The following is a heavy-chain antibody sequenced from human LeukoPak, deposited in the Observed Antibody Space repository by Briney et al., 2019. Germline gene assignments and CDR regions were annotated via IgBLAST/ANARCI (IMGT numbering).Heavy chain of an antibody. CDR1: GYTFTSYY. J-gene: IGHJ6*03. CDR2: INPSGGST. CDR3: ARDAAYGSGSYYNPGSKPNYYMDV. D-gene: IGHD3-10*01. Sequence: EASVKVSCKASGYTFTSYYMHWVRQAPGQGLEWMGIINPSGGSTSYAQKFQGRVTMTRDTSTSTVYMELSSLRSEDTAVYYCARDAAYGSGSYYNPGSKPNYYMDVWGKGTTVTISS. V-gene: IGHV1-46*01.